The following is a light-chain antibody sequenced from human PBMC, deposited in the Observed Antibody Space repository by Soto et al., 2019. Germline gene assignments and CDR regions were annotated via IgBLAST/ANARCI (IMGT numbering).Light chain of an antibody. Sequence: EIVMTQSPLSLSVTPGESAAISCRSSQSLLHSNGKTYLDWYLQKPGQPPHLLIYLGSNRASGVPDRFSGTGSGTHFTLKISRVAAEDVGVYFCMQALQSPPTFGQGTKLEIK. V-gene: IGKV2-28*01. J-gene: IGKJ2*01. CDR2: LGS. CDR1: QSLLHSNGKTY. CDR3: MQALQSPPT.